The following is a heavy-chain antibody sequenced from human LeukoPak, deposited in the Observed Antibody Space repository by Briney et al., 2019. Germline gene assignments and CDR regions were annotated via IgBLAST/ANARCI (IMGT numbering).Heavy chain of an antibody. CDR3: ARDPDLSGYSFFDY. J-gene: IGHJ4*02. CDR1: GITLSGYW. D-gene: IGHD3-22*01. CDR2: INSDGSRT. Sequence: GGSLRLSCAASGITLSGYWMHWVRQPPGRGLVWVSRINSDGSRTTYADSVKGRFTISRDNAKNTLYLQMNSLRAEDTAVYYCARDPDLSGYSFFDYWGQGTLVTVPS. V-gene: IGHV3-74*01.